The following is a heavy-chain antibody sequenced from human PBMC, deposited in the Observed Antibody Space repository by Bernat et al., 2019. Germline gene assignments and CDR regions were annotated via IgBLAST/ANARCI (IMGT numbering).Heavy chain of an antibody. Sequence: EVQLLESGGGLVQPGGSLRLSCAASGFTFSSYAMSWVRQAPGKGLEWVSAISGSGGSTYYADSVKGRFTISRDNSKNTLYLQMNSLRAEDTAIYYCAKPGYCSSTSCSDYYYYGMDVWGQGTTVTVSS. D-gene: IGHD2-2*01. CDR1: GFTFSSYA. CDR2: ISGSGGST. CDR3: AKPGYCSSTSCSDYYYYGMDV. J-gene: IGHJ6*02. V-gene: IGHV3-23*01.